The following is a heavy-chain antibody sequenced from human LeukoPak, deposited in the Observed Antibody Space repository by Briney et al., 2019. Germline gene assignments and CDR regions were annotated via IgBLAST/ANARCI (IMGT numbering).Heavy chain of an antibody. CDR1: GGSISSSSYY. Sequence: SETLSLTCTVSGGSISSSSYYWGWIRQPPGTGLEWIGSIYYSGSTYYSPSLKSRVTISVDTSKNQFSLRLDSVTAADTAVYYCARVEDYYDSSGYYTLGWYFDLWGRGTLVTVSS. CDR3: ARVEDYYDSSGYYTLGWYFDL. D-gene: IGHD3-22*01. CDR2: IYYSGST. V-gene: IGHV4-39*01. J-gene: IGHJ2*01.